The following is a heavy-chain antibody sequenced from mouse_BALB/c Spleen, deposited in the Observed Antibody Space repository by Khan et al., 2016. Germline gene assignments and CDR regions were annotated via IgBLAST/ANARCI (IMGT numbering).Heavy chain of an antibody. CDR2: IYPGDGDT. CDR1: GYAFSSYW. D-gene: IGHD2-14*01. Sequence: QVRLQQSGAELVRPGSSVKISCKASGYAFSSYWMNWVKQRPGQGLEWIGQIYPGDGDTNYNGKVKGKATLTADKYSSTAYMQLSRLTSEDSAVYFCAGGTPLTYWDQGTLVTVSA. V-gene: IGHV1-80*01. J-gene: IGHJ3*01. CDR3: AGGTPLTY.